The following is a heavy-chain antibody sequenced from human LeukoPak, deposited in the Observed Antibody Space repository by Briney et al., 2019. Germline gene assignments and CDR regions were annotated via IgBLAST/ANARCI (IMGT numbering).Heavy chain of an antibody. D-gene: IGHD3-10*01. Sequence: SVKVPCKASGGTFSSYAISWVRQAPGQGLEWMGGIIPIFGTANYAQKFQGRVTITTDESTSTAYMELSSLRSEDTAVYYCARSRITMVRGVIIQFDYWGQGTLVTVSS. V-gene: IGHV1-69*05. CDR1: GGTFSSYA. CDR3: ARSRITMVRGVIIQFDY. CDR2: IIPIFGTA. J-gene: IGHJ4*02.